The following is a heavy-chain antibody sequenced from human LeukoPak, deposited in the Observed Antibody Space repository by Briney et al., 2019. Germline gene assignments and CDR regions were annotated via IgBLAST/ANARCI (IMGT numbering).Heavy chain of an antibody. CDR1: GFTVSSNS. D-gene: IGHD3-22*01. CDR3: AKDRPNYYETNGHYYRRDGDC. CDR2: LYNGGGA. V-gene: IGHV3-53*01. J-gene: IGHJ4*02. Sequence: QPGGSLRLSCAASGFTVSSNSMTWVRQAPGKGLEWVSILYNGGGANYADSVKGRFTISRDNSRNTLYLQMNSLRAEDTAIYYCAKDRPNYYETNGHYYRRDGDCWGQGTLVTVSS.